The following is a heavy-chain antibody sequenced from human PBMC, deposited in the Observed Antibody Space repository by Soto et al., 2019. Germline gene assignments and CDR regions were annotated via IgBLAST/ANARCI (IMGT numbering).Heavy chain of an antibody. CDR1: GYTFTGHY. CDR3: GRGRSGELVVFY. J-gene: IGHJ4*02. Sequence: QVQLVQSGAELKESGASVKVSCKASGYTFTGHYIHWVRQAPGQGFEWVGEIGPKNGDTRYAQKFQGRVAMTKDSSITTVYMELSNLSPDDTAVYYCGRGRSGELVVFYWGQGTLVTVHS. V-gene: IGHV1-2*02. CDR2: IGPKNGDT. D-gene: IGHD1-7*01.